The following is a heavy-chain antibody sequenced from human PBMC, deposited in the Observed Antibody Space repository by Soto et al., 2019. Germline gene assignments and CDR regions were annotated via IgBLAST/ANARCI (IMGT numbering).Heavy chain of an antibody. CDR1: GGSISSGGYS. CDR3: ALGDYGPYNFDY. V-gene: IGHV4-30-2*01. CDR2: IYHSGNT. D-gene: IGHD4-17*01. Sequence: QLQLQESGSGLVKPSQTLSLTCAVSGGSISSGGYSWSWIRQPPGKVLEWIGYIYHSGNTYYNPSLKSRVTISVDRSKNQFSLNPTSVTAAYSVIYYCALGDYGPYNFDYWGQGTLVTVSS. J-gene: IGHJ4*02.